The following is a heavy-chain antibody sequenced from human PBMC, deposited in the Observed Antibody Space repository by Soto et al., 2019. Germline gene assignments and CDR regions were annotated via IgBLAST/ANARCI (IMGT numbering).Heavy chain of an antibody. CDR2: FDPEDGET. J-gene: IGHJ4*02. D-gene: IGHD6-13*01. V-gene: IGHV1-24*01. CDR3: ATGAAGTRYFDY. Sequence: ASVKVSCKVSGYTLTELSMHWVRQAPGKGLEWMGGFDPEDGETIYAQKFQGRVTMTEDTSTDTAYMELSSLRSEDTAVYYCATGAAGTRYFDYWGQGTLVTVSS. CDR1: GYTLTELS.